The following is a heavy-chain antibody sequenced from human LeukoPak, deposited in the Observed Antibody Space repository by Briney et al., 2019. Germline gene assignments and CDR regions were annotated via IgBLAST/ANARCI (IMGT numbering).Heavy chain of an antibody. V-gene: IGHV4-59*01. CDR2: IHYSGST. D-gene: IGHD1-26*01. CDR3: AIGQRSYFRAVDY. Sequence: SESLSLTCTVSGASISSYYWSWIRQPPGKKLEWIGYIHYSGSTNYNPSLKSRVTISLDTPKNQFSLKLTSVTGADMAGYKSAIGQRSYFRAVDYLRLGTLVSVCS. J-gene: IGHJ4*02. CDR1: GASISSYY.